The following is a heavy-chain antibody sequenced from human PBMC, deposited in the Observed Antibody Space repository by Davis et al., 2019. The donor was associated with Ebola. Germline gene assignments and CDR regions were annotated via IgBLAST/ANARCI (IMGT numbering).Heavy chain of an antibody. V-gene: IGHV3-23*01. CDR1: GFTFRNVW. Sequence: GGSLRLSCEASGFTFRNVWMTWVRQAPGKGLEWVSAISGSGGSTYYADSVKGRFTISRDNSKNTLYLQMNSLRAEDTAVYYCAKDKGRYCTNGVCYRGDGYFDYWGQGTLVTVSS. D-gene: IGHD2-8*01. J-gene: IGHJ4*02. CDR3: AKDKGRYCTNGVCYRGDGYFDY. CDR2: ISGSGGST.